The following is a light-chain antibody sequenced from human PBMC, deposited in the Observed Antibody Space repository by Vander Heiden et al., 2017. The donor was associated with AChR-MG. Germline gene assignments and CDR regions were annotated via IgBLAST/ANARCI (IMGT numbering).Light chain of an antibody. CDR3: GTWDSSLSAAV. CDR2: DNI. J-gene: IGLJ2*01. Sequence: QSVLTQPPSVSAAPGQKVTISCSGSSSNIGNNYVSWYRQLPGTAPRLLIYDNIKRPSGIPDRFSGSKSGTSATLGITGLQTGHEADYYCGTWDSSLSAAVFGGGTKLTVL. CDR1: SSNIGNNY. V-gene: IGLV1-51*01.